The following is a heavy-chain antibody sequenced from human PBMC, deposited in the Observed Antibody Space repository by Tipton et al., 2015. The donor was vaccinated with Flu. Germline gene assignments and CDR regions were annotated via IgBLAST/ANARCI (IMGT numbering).Heavy chain of an antibody. J-gene: IGHJ4*02. Sequence: QLVQSGAEVKKPGASVKVSCKASGYTFISYDINWVRQATGQGLEWMGWMNPNSGNTGYAQKFQGRVTMTRNTSISTAYMELTSLGSEDTAVYYCARGYYYDSSGDPKLVDYWGQGTLVTVSS. D-gene: IGHD3-22*01. CDR1: GYTFISYD. CDR2: MNPNSGNT. CDR3: ARGYYYDSSGDPKLVDY. V-gene: IGHV1-8*01.